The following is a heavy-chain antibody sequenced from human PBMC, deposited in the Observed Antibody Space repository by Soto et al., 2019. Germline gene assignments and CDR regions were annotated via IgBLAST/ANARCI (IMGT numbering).Heavy chain of an antibody. J-gene: IGHJ6*02. CDR3: QRIHSSSSSDMDV. CDR1: GASVSSNSSA. D-gene: IGHD6-6*01. V-gene: IGHV6-1*01. CDR2: TYYRSKWYY. Sequence: SQTLSLTCAISGASVSSNSSACNCNRQSPSRGLEWLGRTYYRSKWYYGYAVSVKSRITIKPDTSKNQFSLQLNSVTPEDTAVYYCQRIHSSSSSDMDVCGQGTTVSVSS.